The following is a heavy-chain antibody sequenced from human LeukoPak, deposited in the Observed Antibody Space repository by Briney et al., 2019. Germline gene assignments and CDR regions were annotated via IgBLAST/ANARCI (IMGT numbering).Heavy chain of an antibody. D-gene: IGHD1-14*01. CDR2: IIPILGIA. CDR1: GGTFSSYA. J-gene: IGHJ4*02. V-gene: IGHV1-69*04. Sequence: GASVKVSCKASGGTFSSYAISWVRQAPGQGLEWMGRIIPILGIANYAQKFQGRVTITADKSTSTAYMELSSLRSEDTAVYYCARESPDPSLFDYWGQGPLVTVSS. CDR3: ARESPDPSLFDY.